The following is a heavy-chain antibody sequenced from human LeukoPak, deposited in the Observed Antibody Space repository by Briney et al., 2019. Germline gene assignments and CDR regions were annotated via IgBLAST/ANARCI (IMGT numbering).Heavy chain of an antibody. CDR1: GFTFSLYG. V-gene: IGHV3-30*02. Sequence: PGGSLRLSCAASGFTFSLYGMHWVRQAPGKGLEWVAFIRYDGSNKYYADSVKGRFTISRDNSKNTLYLQVNSLRAEDTAVYYCAKDKGGLWPTTDYWGQGTLVTVSS. CDR2: IRYDGSNK. J-gene: IGHJ4*02. D-gene: IGHD3-10*01. CDR3: AKDKGGLWPTTDY.